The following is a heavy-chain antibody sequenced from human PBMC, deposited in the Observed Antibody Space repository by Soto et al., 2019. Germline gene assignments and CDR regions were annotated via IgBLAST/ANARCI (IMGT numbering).Heavy chain of an antibody. CDR3: ARLGYCSSVTCKYYFYYYGMDV. D-gene: IGHD2-2*01. V-gene: IGHV3-48*02. CDR1: GFSFSSYT. Sequence: EVRLVESGGGFVQPGGSLRLSCEASGFSFSSYTLNWVRQAPGKGRGWVSFISGRGTTTYYADSVKGRFTVSRDNAKNSLYLEVTSLRDEDTAVYYCARLGYCSSVTCKYYFYYYGMDVWGQGTTVTVSS. CDR2: ISGRGTTT. J-gene: IGHJ6*02.